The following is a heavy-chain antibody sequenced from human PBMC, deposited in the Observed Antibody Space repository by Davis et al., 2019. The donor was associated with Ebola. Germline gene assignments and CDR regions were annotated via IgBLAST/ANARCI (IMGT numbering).Heavy chain of an antibody. Sequence: SVKVSCKASGGTFSSYAISWVRQAPGQGLEGMGGIFPIFGTANYAQKFQGRVTITADESTSTAYMELSSLRSEDTAVYYCARDMYGRHGRDAFDIWGQGTMVTVSS. J-gene: IGHJ3*02. CDR2: IFPIFGTA. CDR1: GGTFSSYA. CDR3: ARDMYGRHGRDAFDI. V-gene: IGHV1-69*13. D-gene: IGHD3-10*02.